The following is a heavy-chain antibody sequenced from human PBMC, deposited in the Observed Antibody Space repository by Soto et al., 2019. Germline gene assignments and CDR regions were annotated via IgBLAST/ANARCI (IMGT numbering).Heavy chain of an antibody. J-gene: IGHJ3*01. CDR3: STSPGIAVASAFDF. V-gene: IGHV3-30-3*01. CDR1: GFTFSNYA. Sequence: PXGSLRLSCVASGFTFSNYAMHWVRQTPGKGLDWVAVISFDGSNKYYADSVKGRFTISRDNSKQTVYLQTNSLRPDDSALYYCSTSPGIAVASAFDFWGQGTKVTVSS. D-gene: IGHD6-19*01. CDR2: ISFDGSNK.